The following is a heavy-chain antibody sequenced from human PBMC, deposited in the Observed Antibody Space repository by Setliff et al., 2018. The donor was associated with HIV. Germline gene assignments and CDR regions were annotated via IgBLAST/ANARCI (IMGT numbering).Heavy chain of an antibody. CDR2: VYHDANNK. CDR3: AKDRYCSGGGCFSGNGFDI. Sequence: GGSLRLSCAASGFTLSTYVMHWVRQAPGKGLEWVAVVYHDANNKYYADSVRGRFTISRDNSNNTLFLQMNNVRAEDTAVYYCAKDRYCSGGGCFSGNGFDIWGQGTMVT. V-gene: IGHV3-33*06. CDR1: GFTLSTYV. D-gene: IGHD2-15*01. J-gene: IGHJ3*02.